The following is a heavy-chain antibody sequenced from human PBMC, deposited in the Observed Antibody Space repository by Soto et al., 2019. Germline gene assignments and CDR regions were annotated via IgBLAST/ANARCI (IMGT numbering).Heavy chain of an antibody. J-gene: IGHJ5*02. CDR3: ARGQLVVITWFDP. CDR2: IKQDGSEK. Sequence: SLRLSCAASGFTFSSYWMSWVRQAPGKGLEWVANIKQDGSEKYYVDSVKGRFTISRDNAKNSLYLQMNSLRAEDTAVYYCARGQLVVITWFDPWGQGTLVTVSS. CDR1: GFTFSSYW. V-gene: IGHV3-7*01. D-gene: IGHD3-22*01.